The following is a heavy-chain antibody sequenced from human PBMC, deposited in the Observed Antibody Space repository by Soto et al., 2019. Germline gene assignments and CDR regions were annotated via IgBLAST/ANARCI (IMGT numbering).Heavy chain of an antibody. CDR3: AKDRYLDHDSRGYLFDN. CDR2: ISRYGDFT. D-gene: IGHD3-22*01. CDR1: GFTFNVYA. Sequence: VQLLESGGDLIQPGGSLRLSCAASGFTFNVYAMAWVRQAPGKGLEWVSAISRYGDFTYYADSVEGRFTISRDNSTNTLYLQMNSLRAEDTALYYRAKDRYLDHDSRGYLFDNWAQGTLVTVSS. J-gene: IGHJ4*02. V-gene: IGHV3-23*01.